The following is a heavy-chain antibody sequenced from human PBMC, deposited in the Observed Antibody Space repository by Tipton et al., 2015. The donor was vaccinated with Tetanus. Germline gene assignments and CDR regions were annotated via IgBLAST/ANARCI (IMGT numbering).Heavy chain of an antibody. V-gene: IGHV4-31*03. Sequence: TLSLTCTVSGGSITSGGYYWSWIRQHPGKGLEWIGGIYYSGSTYYNPSLKSRVTISVDTSKNQFSLKLNSVTAADTAVYYCARVQARGARGWNYFDYWGQGTLVTVSS. D-gene: IGHD1-26*01. J-gene: IGHJ4*02. CDR3: ARVQARGARGWNYFDY. CDR2: IYYSGST. CDR1: GGSITSGGYY.